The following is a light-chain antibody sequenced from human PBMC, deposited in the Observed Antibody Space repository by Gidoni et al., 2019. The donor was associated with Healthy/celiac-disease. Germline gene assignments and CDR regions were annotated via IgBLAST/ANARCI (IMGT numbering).Light chain of an antibody. J-gene: IGKJ1*01. CDR2: GAS. CDR1: QSVSSN. V-gene: IGKV3-15*01. CDR3: QQYNNWPPWT. Sequence: EIVMTQSPATLSVSPGERATLSCRASQSVSSNLAWYLQKHGQAPRLLIYGASTRATVIPARFSGSGSGTEFTLTISSLQSEDFAVYYCQQYNNWPPWTFGQGTKVEIK.